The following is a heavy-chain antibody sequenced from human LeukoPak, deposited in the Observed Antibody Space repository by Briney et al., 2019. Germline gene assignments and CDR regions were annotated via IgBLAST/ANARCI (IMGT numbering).Heavy chain of an antibody. Sequence: GGSLRLSCAASGFTFSSYWMHWVRQVPGKGLVWVSRMNSDGSSIIYADSVEGRFTISRDNAKNTLYLQMNSLRAEDTAVYYCARDLRTTNWLDPWGQGTLVTVSS. CDR3: ARDLRTTNWLDP. V-gene: IGHV3-74*01. D-gene: IGHD2-2*01. CDR1: GFTFSSYW. J-gene: IGHJ5*02. CDR2: MNSDGSSI.